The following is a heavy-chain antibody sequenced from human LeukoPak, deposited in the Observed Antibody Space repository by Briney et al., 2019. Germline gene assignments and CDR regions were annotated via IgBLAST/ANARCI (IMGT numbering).Heavy chain of an antibody. J-gene: IGHJ6*02. Sequence: ASVKVSCKASGGTFSSYAISWVRQAPGQGLEWMGRIIPILGIANYAQKFQGRVTITADKSTSTAYMEPSSLRSEDTAVYYCARIGALYGMDVWGQGTTVTVSS. D-gene: IGHD4-17*01. V-gene: IGHV1-69*04. CDR3: ARIGALYGMDV. CDR2: IIPILGIA. CDR1: GGTFSSYA.